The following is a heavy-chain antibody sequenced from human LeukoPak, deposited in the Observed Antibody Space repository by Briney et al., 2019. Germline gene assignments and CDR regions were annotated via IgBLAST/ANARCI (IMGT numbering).Heavy chain of an antibody. J-gene: IGHJ4*02. CDR3: ARGARMPYSSGWYHGIDY. D-gene: IGHD6-19*01. Sequence: PSETLSLTCAVYGGSFSGYYWSWIRQPPGKGLEWIGEINHSGSTNYNPSLKSRVTISVDTSKNQFSLKLSSVTAADTAVYYCARGARMPYSSGWYHGIDYWGQGTLVTVSS. CDR2: INHSGST. V-gene: IGHV4-34*01. CDR1: GGSFSGYY.